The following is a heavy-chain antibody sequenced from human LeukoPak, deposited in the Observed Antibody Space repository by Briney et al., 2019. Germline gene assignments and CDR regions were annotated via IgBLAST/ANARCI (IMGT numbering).Heavy chain of an antibody. D-gene: IGHD6-19*01. J-gene: IGHJ4*02. V-gene: IGHV1-69*05. Sequence: SVKVSCKASGGTFSSYAISWVRQAPGQGLEWMGRIIPIFGTANYAQKFQGRVTIITDESTSTAYMELSSLRSEDTAVYYCARDGLRSSYSNGWYAYWGQGTLVTVSS. CDR3: ARDGLRSSYSNGWYAY. CDR1: GGTFSSYA. CDR2: IIPIFGTA.